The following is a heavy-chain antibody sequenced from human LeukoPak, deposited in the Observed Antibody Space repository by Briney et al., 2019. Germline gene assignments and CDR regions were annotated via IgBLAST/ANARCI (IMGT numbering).Heavy chain of an antibody. CDR2: SYPGDSDT. CDR3: ARFATTVTNYFDY. J-gene: IGHJ4*02. D-gene: IGHD4-17*01. CDR1: GYSYTSYW. V-gene: IGHV5-51*01. Sequence: GESLKISCKGSGYSYTSYWIGWVRQMPGKGLEWMGISYPGDSDTRYSPSFQGQVTISADKSISTAYLQWSSLKASDTAMSYCARFATTVTNYFDYWGQGTLVTVSS.